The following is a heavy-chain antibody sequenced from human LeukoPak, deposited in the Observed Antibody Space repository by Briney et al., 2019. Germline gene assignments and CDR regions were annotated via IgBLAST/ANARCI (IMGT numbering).Heavy chain of an antibody. V-gene: IGHV3-23*01. CDR1: GFTFSSYA. CDR2: ISGGGGTT. CDR3: AKDYCGGDCYPPDAFDI. J-gene: IGHJ3*02. D-gene: IGHD2-21*02. Sequence: PGGSLRLSCAASGFTFSSYAMSWVRQAPGKGLEWVSGISGGGGTTFYADSVKGRFTISRDNSKNTLYLQMNSLRVEDTAVYYCAKDYCGGDCYPPDAFDIWGQGTMVTVSS.